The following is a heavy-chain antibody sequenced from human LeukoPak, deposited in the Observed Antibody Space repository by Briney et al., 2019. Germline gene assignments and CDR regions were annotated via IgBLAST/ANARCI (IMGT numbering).Heavy chain of an antibody. CDR3: ARARQGYCSSASCYSFDI. D-gene: IGHD2-2*01. J-gene: IGHJ3*02. CDR2: ISSGSSTI. CDR1: GFTFSSYS. V-gene: IGHV3-48*01. Sequence: GGSLRLSCAASGFTFSSYSMSWVRQAPGKGLEWVSYISSGSSTIYYADSVKGRFTISRDNAKNSLYLQMSSLRADDTAVYYCARARQGYCSSASCYSFDIWGQGTKLTVSS.